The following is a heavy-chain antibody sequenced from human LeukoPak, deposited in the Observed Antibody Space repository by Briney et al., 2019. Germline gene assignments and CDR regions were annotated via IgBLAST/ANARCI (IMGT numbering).Heavy chain of an antibody. CDR1: GYTFTSYG. Sequence: GASVKVSCKASGYTFTSYGISWVRQAPGQGLEWMGGTSPYNGNTNYAPKLQGRLTMTTATSTSTDYMEMRSLRSDDTAVYYCARDRQCGYWGQGTLVTVSS. D-gene: IGHD2-21*01. CDR2: TSPYNGNT. CDR3: ARDRQCGY. V-gene: IGHV1-18*01. J-gene: IGHJ4*02.